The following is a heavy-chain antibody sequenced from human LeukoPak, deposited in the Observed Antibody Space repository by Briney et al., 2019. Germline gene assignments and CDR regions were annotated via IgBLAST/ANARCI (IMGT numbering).Heavy chain of an antibody. Sequence: PSQTLSLTCTVSGGSISSGGYYWSWIRQHPGKGLEWIGYIYYSGSTYYNPSLKSRVTISVDTSKNQFSLKLSSVTAEDTALYYCARESEGGTGTSCPDYWGQGTLVTVSS. V-gene: IGHV4-31*03. CDR1: GGSISSGGYY. CDR3: ARESEGGTGTSCPDY. CDR2: IYYSGST. D-gene: IGHD2-2*01. J-gene: IGHJ4*02.